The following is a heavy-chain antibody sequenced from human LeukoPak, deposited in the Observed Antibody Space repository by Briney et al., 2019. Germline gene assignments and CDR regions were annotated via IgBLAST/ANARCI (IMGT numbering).Heavy chain of an antibody. V-gene: IGHV3-23*01. CDR2: ISGRTGGT. Sequence: GGSLRLSCAASGFTFNTNAMSWVRQAPGKGLEWVSAISGRTGGTYYAGSVKGRFTISRDNSKSTLYLQMDSLRAEDTAVYYCAKCGNSGCHLIDYWGQGTLVTVSS. CDR3: AKCGNSGCHLIDY. CDR1: GFTFNTNA. J-gene: IGHJ4*02. D-gene: IGHD5-12*01.